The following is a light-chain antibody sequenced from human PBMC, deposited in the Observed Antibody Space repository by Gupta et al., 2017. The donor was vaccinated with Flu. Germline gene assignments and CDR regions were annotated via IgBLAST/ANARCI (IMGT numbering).Light chain of an antibody. CDR2: AAS. Sequence: PSSLSAATGDRVTITCRASQGISSYLAWYQQKPGKAPKLLIYAASTLQSGVPSRFSGSGSGTDFTLTISCLQSEDFATYYCQQYYSYPYTFGQGTKLEIK. CDR3: QQYYSYPYT. V-gene: IGKV1-8*01. CDR1: QGISSY. J-gene: IGKJ2*01.